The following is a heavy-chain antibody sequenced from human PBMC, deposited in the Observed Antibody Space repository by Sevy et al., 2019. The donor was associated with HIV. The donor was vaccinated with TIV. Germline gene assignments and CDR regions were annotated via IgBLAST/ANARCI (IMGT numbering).Heavy chain of an antibody. CDR1: GYTFTSYG. D-gene: IGHD3-22*01. CDR3: ARDRRVYDSSFGRAEF. CDR2: ISGYDGKT. Sequence: ASVKVACRASGYTFTSYGISWVRQAPGKGLEWLGWISGYDGKTNYAQKVQGRVTMNTDTLTTTAYMELRGLRIDDTAVYYCARDRRVYDSSFGRAEFWAQGTLVTVSS. V-gene: IGHV1-18*01. J-gene: IGHJ4*02.